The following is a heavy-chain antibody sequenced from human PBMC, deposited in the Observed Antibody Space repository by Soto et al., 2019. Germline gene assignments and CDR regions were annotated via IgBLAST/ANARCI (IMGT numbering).Heavy chain of an antibody. CDR3: AREVSGWTMSDN. V-gene: IGHV4-61*01. CDR2: CPYSGSGST. Sequence: QVQLQASDPGLVKPSETLSLTCTVSGASVSSGTSYWSWIRQPPGKGLERIGYCPYSGSGSTNYNPSPKSRVTISVDTSKNQFALRLTSATAADTAVYYCAREVSGWTMSDNWGQGTPVAGSA. CDR1: GASVSSGTSY. D-gene: IGHD6-19*01. J-gene: IGHJ4*02.